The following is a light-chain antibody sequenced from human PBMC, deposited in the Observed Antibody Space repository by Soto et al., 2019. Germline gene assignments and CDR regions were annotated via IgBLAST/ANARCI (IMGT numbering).Light chain of an antibody. V-gene: IGKV1-5*01. Sequence: DIQMTQSPSTLSASVGDGVTITCLASQNISVWLAWYQQRPGKAPKFLIYDASSLETGVPSRFSGSGSGTEFTLTIRSLQPDDFATYYCQQYDSSSPTFGQGTKVDIK. CDR3: QQYDSSSPT. CDR1: QNISVW. J-gene: IGKJ2*01. CDR2: DAS.